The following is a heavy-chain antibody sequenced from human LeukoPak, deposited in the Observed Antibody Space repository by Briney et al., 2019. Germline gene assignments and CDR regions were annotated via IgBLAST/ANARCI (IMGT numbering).Heavy chain of an antibody. J-gene: IGHJ5*02. V-gene: IGHV4-4*07. D-gene: IGHD2-2*01. CDR2: IYTSGST. Sequence: PSETLSLTCTVSGGSISSYYWSWILQPAGKGLEWIGRIYTSGSTNYNPSLKSRVTMSVDTSKNQFSLKLSSVTAADTAVYYCARDLGRGYCSSTSCYVTWFDPWGQGTLVTVSS. CDR1: GGSISSYY. CDR3: ARDLGRGYCSSTSCYVTWFDP.